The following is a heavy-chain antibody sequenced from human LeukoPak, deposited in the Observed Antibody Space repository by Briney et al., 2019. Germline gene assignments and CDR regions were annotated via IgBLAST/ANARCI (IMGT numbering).Heavy chain of an antibody. J-gene: IGHJ5*02. CDR3: ARDQDESSTAVAKGFDP. CDR2: IYTSGST. CDR1: GGSISSYY. Sequence: PSETLSLTCTVSGGSISSYYWSWIRQPAGKGLEWIGRIYTSGSTNYNPSLKSRVTISVDKSKNQFSLKLSSVTAADTAVYYCARDQDESSTAVAKGFDPWGQGTLVTVSS. V-gene: IGHV4-4*07. D-gene: IGHD6-19*01.